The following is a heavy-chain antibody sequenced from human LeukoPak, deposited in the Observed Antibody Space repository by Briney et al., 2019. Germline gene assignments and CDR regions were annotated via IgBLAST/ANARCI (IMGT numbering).Heavy chain of an antibody. V-gene: IGHV4-39*07. J-gene: IGHJ6*03. CDR2: IYYSGST. CDR1: GGSISSSSYY. CDR3: ARALDKPGSPHYYSMDV. Sequence: SETLSLTCTVSGGSISSSSYYWGWIRQPPGKGLEWIGSIYYSGSTYYNPSLKSRVTISVDTSKNQFSLKLSSVTAADTAVYYCARALDKPGSPHYYSMDVWGKGTTVTVSS. D-gene: IGHD2-2*03.